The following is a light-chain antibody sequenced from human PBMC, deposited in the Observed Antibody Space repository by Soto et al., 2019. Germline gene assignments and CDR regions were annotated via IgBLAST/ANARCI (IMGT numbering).Light chain of an antibody. J-gene: IGKJ2*01. Sequence: EIVLTQSPGTLSLSPGVRATLSCRASQSVSSSYLAWYQQKPGQAPRLLLYDAFSRATGIPDRFSGSGSGTEFTLTISELAAEDFAVYYCQQYSSSPPMYTFGQGTKLEIK. V-gene: IGKV3-20*01. CDR2: DAF. CDR1: QSVSSSY. CDR3: QQYSSSPPMYT.